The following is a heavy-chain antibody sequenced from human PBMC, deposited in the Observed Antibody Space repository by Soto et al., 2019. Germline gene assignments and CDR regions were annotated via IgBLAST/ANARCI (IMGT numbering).Heavy chain of an antibody. J-gene: IGHJ6*02. Sequence: ETLSLTCTVSGGSISNYYWSWIRQPPGKGLEWIGYIYYSGSTNSNPSLKGRVTISVATSKNQFSLRLSSVTAADTAVYYCARDGGDDYYYGMDVWGQGTPVTVSS. D-gene: IGHD2-21*02. CDR3: ARDGGDDYYYGMDV. CDR2: IYYSGST. V-gene: IGHV4-59*01. CDR1: GGSISNYY.